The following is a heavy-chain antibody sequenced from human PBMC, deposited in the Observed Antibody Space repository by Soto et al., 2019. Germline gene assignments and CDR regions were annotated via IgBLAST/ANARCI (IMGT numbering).Heavy chain of an antibody. Sequence: SETLSLTGTVSGGSISSYYWNWIRQSRGKGLEWIGLIYYTGNTNYNPSLKSRVTISVDTSKNQFSLKLSSVTAADTAVYYCARETSGGHYGDYGYYYSYYGMDVWGQGTTVTSP. CDR3: ARETSGGHYGDYGYYYSYYGMDV. CDR1: GGSISSYY. CDR2: IYYTGNT. J-gene: IGHJ6*02. V-gene: IGHV4-59*01. D-gene: IGHD4-17*01.